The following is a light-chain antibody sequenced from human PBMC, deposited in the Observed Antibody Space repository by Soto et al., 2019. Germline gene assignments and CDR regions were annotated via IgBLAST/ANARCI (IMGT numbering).Light chain of an antibody. Sequence: QSALTQPRSVSGSPGQSVTISCTGTSSDVGGYNYVSWYQQHPGKAPKVMIYDVSKRPSGVPNRFSGPKSGNTASLTISGLQAEDEADYYCCSYGGSYTYVFGTGTKVTVL. V-gene: IGLV2-11*01. CDR1: SSDVGGYNY. CDR2: DVS. J-gene: IGLJ1*01. CDR3: CSYGGSYTYV.